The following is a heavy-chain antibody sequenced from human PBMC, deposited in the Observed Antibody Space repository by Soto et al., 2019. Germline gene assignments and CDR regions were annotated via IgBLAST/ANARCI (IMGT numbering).Heavy chain of an antibody. V-gene: IGHV1-18*01. CDR3: ARALGYSGYAGMDV. CDR2: ISPDNGNT. CDR1: GYTFTIYG. D-gene: IGHD5-12*01. Sequence: QVQLVQSGGEVKKPGASVKVSCKASGYTFTIYGINWVRQAPGQGLEWMGWISPDNGNTNYAQKLQGRVTMTTDTSTSTAYMELRSLRSDDTAVYCCARALGYSGYAGMDVWGQGTTVTVSS. J-gene: IGHJ6*02.